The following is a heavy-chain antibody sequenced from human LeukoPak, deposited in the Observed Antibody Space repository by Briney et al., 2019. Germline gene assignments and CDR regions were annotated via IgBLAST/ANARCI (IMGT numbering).Heavy chain of an antibody. J-gene: IGHJ4*02. CDR3: AKDQKPDSGYDIDY. V-gene: IGHV3-23*01. CDR1: GFTISTYG. D-gene: IGHD5-12*01. Sequence: GGSLRLSCAASGFTISTYGMNWVRQAPRKGLEWVSVIFGSGDSTYYADSVKGRFTISRDRSKNTLYLEMHSLRADDAAVYYCAKDQKPDSGYDIDYWGQGTLVTVSS. CDR2: IFGSGDST.